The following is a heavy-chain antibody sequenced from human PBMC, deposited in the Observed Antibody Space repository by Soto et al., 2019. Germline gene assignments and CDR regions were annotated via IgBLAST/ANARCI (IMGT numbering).Heavy chain of an antibody. Sequence: GGSLRLSCAASGFTFSSYAMSWVRQAPGKGLEWVSAISGSGGSTYYADSVKGRFTISRDNSKNTLYLQMNSLRAEDTAVYYCAKSVVVVPAAMPYLDYWGQGTLVTVSS. J-gene: IGHJ4*02. V-gene: IGHV3-23*01. CDR1: GFTFSSYA. CDR2: ISGSGGST. CDR3: AKSVVVVPAAMPYLDY. D-gene: IGHD2-2*01.